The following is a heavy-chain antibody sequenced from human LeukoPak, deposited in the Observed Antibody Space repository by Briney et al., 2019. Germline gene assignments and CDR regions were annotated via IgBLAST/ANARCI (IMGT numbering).Heavy chain of an antibody. Sequence: ASVKVSCKASGYTFTSYDINWVRQAPGQGLEWMGWINTNTGNPTYAQGFTGRFVFSLDTSVSTAYLQISSLKAEDTAVYYCARDFAPRDFDYWGQGTLVTVSS. CDR2: INTNTGNP. V-gene: IGHV7-4-1*02. J-gene: IGHJ4*02. CDR3: ARDFAPRDFDY. CDR1: GYTFTSYD. D-gene: IGHD3-3*01.